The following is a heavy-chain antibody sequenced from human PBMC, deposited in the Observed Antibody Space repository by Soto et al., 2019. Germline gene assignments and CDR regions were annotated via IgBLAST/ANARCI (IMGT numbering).Heavy chain of an antibody. CDR3: ATTWARYDFWEV. CDR1: GYSITSGHY. Sequence: PSETLSLTCTVSGYSITSGHYWGWIRQSPGKGLEWIGSFHHSGSTYDDGSTFYNPSLESRVTISVDTSKKQFSLKLRSVTAADAEVYYCATTWARYDFWEVWDLGTTVTVS. V-gene: IGHV4-38-2*02. J-gene: IGHJ6*02. CDR2: FHHSGSTYDDGST. D-gene: IGHD3-3*01.